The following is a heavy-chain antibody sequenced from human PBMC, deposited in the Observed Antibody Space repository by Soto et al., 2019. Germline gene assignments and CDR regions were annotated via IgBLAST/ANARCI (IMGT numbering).Heavy chain of an antibody. D-gene: IGHD4-17*01. J-gene: IGHJ6*02. CDR1: GYTFTNYC. CDR3: ARYPTLTDYFFHGMDV. V-gene: IGHV5-51*01. Sequence: GESLKISCKGSGYTFTNYCIVWVLQIPGKGLEWMGIIYPGDSDTRYSPSFQGQVTISADRSISTAYLQWSSLKASDTGMYYCARYPTLTDYFFHGMDVWGQGTTVTVSS. CDR2: IYPGDSDT.